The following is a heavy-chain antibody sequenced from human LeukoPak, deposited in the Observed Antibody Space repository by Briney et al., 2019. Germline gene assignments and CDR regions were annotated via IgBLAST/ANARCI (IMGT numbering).Heavy chain of an antibody. D-gene: IGHD1-7*01. Sequence: SGGSLRLSCAAPGFTFRNYAMSWVRQAPGKGLEWVSAISGSGTTTHYADSVKGRFTVSRDNSKNTVFLQMHSLGAEDTAVYYCSKGETDTGTLTHVYWGPGTLVTVSS. CDR2: ISGSGTTT. CDR3: SKGETDTGTLTHVY. CDR1: GFTFRNYA. J-gene: IGHJ4*02. V-gene: IGHV3-23*01.